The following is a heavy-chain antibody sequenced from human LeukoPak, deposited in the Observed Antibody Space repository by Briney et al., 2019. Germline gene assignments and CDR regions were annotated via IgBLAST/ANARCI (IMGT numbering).Heavy chain of an antibody. Sequence: PGGSLRLSCAASGFTFSSYAMSWVRQAPGKGLEWVSAISGSGGSTYYADSVKGRFTISRDNSKNTLYLQMNSLRAEDTAVYYCAKEVTVGAIKGSRGFDYWGQGTLVTVSS. CDR3: AKEVTVGAIKGSRGFDY. J-gene: IGHJ4*02. D-gene: IGHD1-26*01. CDR1: GFTFSSYA. V-gene: IGHV3-23*01. CDR2: ISGSGGST.